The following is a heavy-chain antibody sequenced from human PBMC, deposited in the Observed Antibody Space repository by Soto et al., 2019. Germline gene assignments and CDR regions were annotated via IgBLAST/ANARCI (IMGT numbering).Heavy chain of an antibody. J-gene: IGHJ6*02. V-gene: IGHV3-30*18. CDR1: GFTFISYG. Sequence: WGSLRLSCAASGFTFISYGIHFFRHSPFKWREWVAVISYDGSNKYYADSVKGRFTISRDNSKNTLYLQMNSLRAEDTAVYYCAKDQTYYDFWSGYFDPGYYGMDVWGQGTTVTVSS. CDR3: AKDQTYYDFWSGYFDPGYYGMDV. D-gene: IGHD3-3*01. CDR2: ISYDGSNK.